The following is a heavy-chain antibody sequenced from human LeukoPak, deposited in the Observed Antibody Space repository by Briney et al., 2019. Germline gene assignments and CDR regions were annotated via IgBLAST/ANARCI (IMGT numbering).Heavy chain of an antibody. Sequence: SQTLSLTCTVSGGSISSGGYYWSWIRQHPGQGLEWIGYIYYSGSTYYNPSLKSRVTISLDTFKNQFSLNLNSVTAVDTAVYYCASRFGELFDYVYWGQGTLVTVST. CDR1: GGSISSGGYY. CDR3: ASRFGELFDYVY. J-gene: IGHJ4*02. CDR2: IYYSGST. V-gene: IGHV4-31*03. D-gene: IGHD3-10*01.